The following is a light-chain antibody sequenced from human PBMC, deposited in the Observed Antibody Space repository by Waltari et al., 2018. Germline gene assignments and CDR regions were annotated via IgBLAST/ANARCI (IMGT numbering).Light chain of an antibody. Sequence: SYELTQPPSVSVSPGQTASITCSGDKLGDKYACWYRQKPGQSPVLVIYQDTKRPSGIPGRFSGSNSGSTATLTISGTQALDEAVYYCQAWDSSNYVVFGGGTKLTVL. CDR1: KLGDKY. CDR2: QDT. V-gene: IGLV3-1*01. J-gene: IGLJ2*01. CDR3: QAWDSSNYVV.